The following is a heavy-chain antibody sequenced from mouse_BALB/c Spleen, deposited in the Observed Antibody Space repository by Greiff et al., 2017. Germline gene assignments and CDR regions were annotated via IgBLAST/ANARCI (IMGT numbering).Heavy chain of an antibody. CDR2: ISDGGSYT. V-gene: IGHV5-4*02. Sequence: EVQVVESGGGLVKPGGSLKLSCAASGFTFSDYYMYWVRQTPEKRLEWVATISDGGSYTYYPDSVKGRFTISRDNAKNNLYLQMSSLKSEDTAMYYCARAPLYYGNYDAMDYWGQGTSVTVSS. J-gene: IGHJ4*01. CDR3: ARAPLYYGNYDAMDY. D-gene: IGHD2-1*01. CDR1: GFTFSDYY.